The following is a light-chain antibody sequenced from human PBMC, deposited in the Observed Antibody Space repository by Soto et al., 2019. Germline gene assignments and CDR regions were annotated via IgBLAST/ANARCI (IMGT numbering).Light chain of an antibody. CDR1: QNLNIY. J-gene: IGKJ5*01. CDR3: QQRRNWPIT. CDR2: DAS. V-gene: IGKV3-11*01. Sequence: EIVLTQSPATLPLSPGERATLSCRASQNLNIYLAWYQQKPGQAPRLLIYDASNRATGIPARFSGSGSETDFTLTISSLEPEDFAVYYCQQRRNWPITFGQGTRLEIK.